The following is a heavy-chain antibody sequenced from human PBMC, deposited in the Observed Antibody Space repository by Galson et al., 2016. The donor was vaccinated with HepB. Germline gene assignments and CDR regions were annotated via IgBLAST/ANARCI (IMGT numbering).Heavy chain of an antibody. CDR3: AKGGLALAGLPNWLDP. Sequence: SVKVSCKASGGNFPSYAISWLRQAPGQGLEWMGGIIPIFGTVNFTQKFQGRVTMTADESTSTAYMELTSLISEDTAVYYRAKGGLALAGLPNWLDPWGQGTLVTVSS. J-gene: IGHJ5*02. CDR1: GGNFPSYA. V-gene: IGHV1-69*13. D-gene: IGHD6-19*01. CDR2: IIPIFGTV.